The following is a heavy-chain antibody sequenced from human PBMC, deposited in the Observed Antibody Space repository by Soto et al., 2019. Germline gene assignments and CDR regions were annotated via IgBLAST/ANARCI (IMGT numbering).Heavy chain of an antibody. CDR2: ISGSGGST. D-gene: IGHD5-18*01. CDR1: GFTFSSYA. J-gene: IGHJ6*02. V-gene: IGHV3-23*01. Sequence: EVQLLESGGGLVQPVGSLRLSCAASGFTFSSYAMSWVRQAPGKGLEWVSAISGSGGSTYYADSVKGRFTISRDNSKNTLYLQMNSLRAEDTAVYYCAARGYSYGTYYYYGMDVWGQGTTVTVSS. CDR3: AARGYSYGTYYYYGMDV.